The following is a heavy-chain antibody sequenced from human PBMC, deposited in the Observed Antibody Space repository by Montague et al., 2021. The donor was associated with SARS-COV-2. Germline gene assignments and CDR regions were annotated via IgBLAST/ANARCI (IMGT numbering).Heavy chain of an antibody. D-gene: IGHD3-10*01. CDR1: GFSLSTSGVG. CDR2: IYWDDDK. V-gene: IGHV2-5*02. CDR3: AHRAGGFGEEYFDL. J-gene: IGHJ2*01. Sequence: PALVKPTKTLTLTCTFSGFSLSTSGVGVGWIRQPPGKALEWLALIYWDDDKRYSPSLKSRLTITKDTSKNQVVLTMTNMDPVDTATYYCAHRAGGFGEEYFDLWGRGTLVTVSS.